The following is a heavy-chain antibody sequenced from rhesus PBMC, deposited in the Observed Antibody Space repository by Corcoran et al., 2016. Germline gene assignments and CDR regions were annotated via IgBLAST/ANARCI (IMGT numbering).Heavy chain of an antibody. V-gene: IGHV1-1*01. J-gene: IGHJ4*01. Sequence: QVQLAQSGGDRKHPGASLKLSCKTSGFNFNGYYLHWVSQSPVQVLEWIGLIYPNNGNSDYAQKFQDRVTITADSSTTTAYMELTTLTSAGTGVYYCTREHRDAWEFDYWGQGVRVTVSS. CDR1: GFNFNGYY. CDR3: TREHRDAWEFDY. D-gene: IGHD1-44*02. CDR2: IYPNNGNS.